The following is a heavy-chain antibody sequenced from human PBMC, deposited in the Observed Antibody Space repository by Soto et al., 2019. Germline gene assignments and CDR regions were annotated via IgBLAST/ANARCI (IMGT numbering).Heavy chain of an antibody. V-gene: IGHV4-31*03. D-gene: IGHD5-18*01. CDR3: ARLDRGYSYGPGQAYYFDY. J-gene: IGHJ4*02. CDR2: IYYSGST. CDR1: GGSISSGGYY. Sequence: QVQLQESGPGLVKPSQTLSLTCTVSGGSISSGGYYWSWIRQHPGKALEWIGYIYYSGSTYYNPSLKSRVTISVDTSKNQFSLKLSSVTAADTAVYYCARLDRGYSYGPGQAYYFDYWGQGTLVTVSS.